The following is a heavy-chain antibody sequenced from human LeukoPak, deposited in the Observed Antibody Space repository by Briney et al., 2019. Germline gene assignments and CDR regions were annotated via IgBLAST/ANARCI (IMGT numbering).Heavy chain of an antibody. CDR3: ARGGSIVGATVIFDY. D-gene: IGHD1-26*01. CDR1: GYTFTSYY. Sequence: ASVKVSCKASGYTFTSYYMHWVRQAPGQGLEWMGIINPSGGSTSYAQKFQGRVTMTRDTSTSTVYMELSSLRSEDTAVYYCARGGSIVGATVIFDYWGQGTLVTDSS. V-gene: IGHV1-46*01. J-gene: IGHJ4*02. CDR2: INPSGGST.